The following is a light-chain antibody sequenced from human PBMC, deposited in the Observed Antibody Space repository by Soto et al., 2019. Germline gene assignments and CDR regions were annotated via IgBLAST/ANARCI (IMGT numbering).Light chain of an antibody. Sequence: QSVLTQPPSVSGAPGQRVTISCSGSSSNIGRHNVNWYQHVPGTAPKFLMNSNNERASGVPDRFSGSKSGTSASLAISGLQSDDEALYYCSTWDATLNVLIFGGGTKVTVL. V-gene: IGLV1-44*01. CDR3: STWDATLNVLI. CDR2: SNN. J-gene: IGLJ2*01. CDR1: SSNIGRHN.